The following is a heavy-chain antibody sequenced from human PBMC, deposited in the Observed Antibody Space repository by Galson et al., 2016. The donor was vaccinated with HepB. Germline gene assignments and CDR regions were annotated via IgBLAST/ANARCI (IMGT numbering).Heavy chain of an antibody. CDR3: VREDYGDDPVYYYYYGMDV. Sequence: SLRLSCAASGFPFSRYWMHWVRQGPGKGLVWASRINSDGSSTIYADSVRGRFTISRDNAKNTLYLQMNSLRAEDTALYYCVREDYGDDPVYYYYYGMDVWGQGTTVSVSS. D-gene: IGHD4-17*01. CDR1: GFPFSRYW. J-gene: IGHJ6*02. V-gene: IGHV3-74*01. CDR2: INSDGSST.